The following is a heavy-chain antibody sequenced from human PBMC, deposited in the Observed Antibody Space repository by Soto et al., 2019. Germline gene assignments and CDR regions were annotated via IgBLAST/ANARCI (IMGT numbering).Heavy chain of an antibody. D-gene: IGHD6-19*01. CDR3: ARARIAVAAYDY. J-gene: IGHJ4*02. Sequence: GGSLRLSCAASGFTFSSYWMHWVRQSPGKGLVWVSRINSDGSSTSYADSVKCRFTISRDNAKNTLYLQMNSLRAEDTAVYYCARARIAVAAYDYWGQGTLVTVSS. CDR1: GFTFSSYW. CDR2: INSDGSST. V-gene: IGHV3-74*01.